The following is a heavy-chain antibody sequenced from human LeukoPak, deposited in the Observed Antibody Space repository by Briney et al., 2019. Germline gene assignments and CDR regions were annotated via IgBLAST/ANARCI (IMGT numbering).Heavy chain of an antibody. CDR3: ARDGYSGSDAL. J-gene: IGHJ4*02. CDR2: IYYSGST. V-gene: IGHV4-59*01. Sequence: SETLSLTCTVSGGSINSYYWSWIRQPPGKGLEWIGYIYYSGSTNYNPSLKSRVTISVHTSKNQFSLKLSSVTAADTAVYYCARDGYSGSDALWGQGTLVTVSS. D-gene: IGHD5-12*01. CDR1: GGSINSYY.